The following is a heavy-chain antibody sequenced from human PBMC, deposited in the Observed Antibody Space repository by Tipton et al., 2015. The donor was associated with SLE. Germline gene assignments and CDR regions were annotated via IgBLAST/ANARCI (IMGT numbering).Heavy chain of an antibody. CDR1: GDSFTSYW. V-gene: IGHV5-51*01. Sequence: QLVQSGAEVKKSGESLKISCKGSGDSFTSYWIAWVRQMPGKGLEWMGIIYPGDSATRYRPSFQGQVTISVDKSISTAYLQWTSLKASDTAMYYCARDDTDGESSGIPGDYWGQGTLVTVSS. J-gene: IGHJ4*02. CDR2: IYPGDSAT. CDR3: ARDDTDGESSGIPGDY. D-gene: IGHD3-22*01.